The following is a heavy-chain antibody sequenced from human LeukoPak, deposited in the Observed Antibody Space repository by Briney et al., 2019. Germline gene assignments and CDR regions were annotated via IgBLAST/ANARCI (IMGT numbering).Heavy chain of an antibody. J-gene: IGHJ4*02. V-gene: IGHV4-59*01. CDR3: ARGITIPHYSLGAGYYFDY. CDR2: IYYSGST. CDR1: GGSISSYY. Sequence: PSETLSLTCTVSGGSISSYYWSWIRQPPGKGLEWIGYIYYSGSTNYNPSLKSRVTISVDTSKNQFPLKLSSVTAADTAVYYCARGITIPHYSLGAGYYFDYWGQGTLVTVSS. D-gene: IGHD1-26*01.